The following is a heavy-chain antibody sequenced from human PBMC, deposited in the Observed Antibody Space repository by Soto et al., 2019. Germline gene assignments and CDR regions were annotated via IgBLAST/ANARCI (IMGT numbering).Heavy chain of an antibody. V-gene: IGHV1-46*03. CDR2: INPSGGST. Sequence: PLASVKVSCKASGYTFTSYYMHWVRQAPGQGLEWMGIINPSGGSTNYAQKFQGRVTMTRDTSTSTVYMELSSLRSEDTAVYYCARDLGSTVTTRAFDIWGQGTMVTVSS. CDR1: GYTFTSYY. CDR3: ARDLGSTVTTRAFDI. J-gene: IGHJ3*02. D-gene: IGHD4-17*01.